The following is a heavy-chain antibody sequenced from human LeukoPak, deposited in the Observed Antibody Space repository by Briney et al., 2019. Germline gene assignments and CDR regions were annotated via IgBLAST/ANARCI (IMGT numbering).Heavy chain of an antibody. V-gene: IGHV3-48*01. D-gene: IGHD4-17*01. CDR3: ARDYGDSTGGLSYFDY. CDR2: ISAGSDII. CDR1: EFSFSDYN. J-gene: IGHJ4*02. Sequence: GGSLRLSCAASEFSFSDYNMNWVRQAPGKGLQWVSYISAGSDIIYYADSVKGRFTVSRDNGKNALYLQMNSLRAEDTGVFFCARDYGDSTGGLSYFDYWGQGTLVTVSS.